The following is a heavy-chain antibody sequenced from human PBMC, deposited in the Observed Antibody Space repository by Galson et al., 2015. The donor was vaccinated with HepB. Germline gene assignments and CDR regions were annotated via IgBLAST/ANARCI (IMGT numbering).Heavy chain of an antibody. CDR1: GYTFSNFG. V-gene: IGHV1-18*04. CDR2: ISAYNGNK. J-gene: IGHJ4*02. CDR3: ARDGVLWFGELLIPNEFCDY. Sequence: SVKVSCKASGYTFSNFGISWVRQAPGQGLEWMGWISAYNGNKNSAQRLQGRVTLTTDTSTNTAYMELRRLTSDDTAVYYCARDGVLWFGELLIPNEFCDYWGQGTLVTFSS. D-gene: IGHD3-10*01.